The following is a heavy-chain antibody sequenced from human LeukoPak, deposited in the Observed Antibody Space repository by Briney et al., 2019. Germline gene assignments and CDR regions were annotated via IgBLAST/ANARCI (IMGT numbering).Heavy chain of an antibody. V-gene: IGHV1-2*06. CDR3: ARSYYYGSGSRVDWFDP. CDR1: GYTFTGYY. CDR2: INPNRGGT. D-gene: IGHD3-10*01. J-gene: IGHJ5*02. Sequence: GASVKVSCEASGYTFTGYYMHWVRQAPGQGLEWMGRINPNRGGTNYAQKFQGRVTMTRDTPISTAYMELSRLRSDDTAVYYCARSYYYGSGSRVDWFDPWGQGTLVTVSS.